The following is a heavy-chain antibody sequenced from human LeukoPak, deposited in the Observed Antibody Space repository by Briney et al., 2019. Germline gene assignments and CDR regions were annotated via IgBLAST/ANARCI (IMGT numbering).Heavy chain of an antibody. CDR3: ARVSSDGSGRFDP. CDR1: GGSISSYY. V-gene: IGHV4-59*01. Sequence: PSETLSLTCTVSGGSISSYYWSWIRQPPGKGLEWIGYIYYSGSTNYNPSLKSRVTISVDTSKNQFSLKLSSVTAADTAVYYCARVSSDGSGRFDPWGQGTLVTVSS. J-gene: IGHJ5*02. D-gene: IGHD3-10*01. CDR2: IYYSGST.